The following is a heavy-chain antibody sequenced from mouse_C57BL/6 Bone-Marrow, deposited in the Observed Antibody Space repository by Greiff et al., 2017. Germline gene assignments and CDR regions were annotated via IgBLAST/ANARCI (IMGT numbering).Heavy chain of an antibody. D-gene: IGHD4-1*01. CDR1: GYTFTSYW. CDR2: IYPSDSET. CDR3: ARNCGYFDV. J-gene: IGHJ1*03. Sequence: QVQLQQPGAELVRPGSSVKLSCKASGYTFTSYWMDWVKQRPGQGLEWIGNIYPSDSETHYNQKFKDKATLTVDKSSSTAYMQISSLTSEGSAVYYCARNCGYFDVWGTGTTVTVSS. V-gene: IGHV1-61*01.